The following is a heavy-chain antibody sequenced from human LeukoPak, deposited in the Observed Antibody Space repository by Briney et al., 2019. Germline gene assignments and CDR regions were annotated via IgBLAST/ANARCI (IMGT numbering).Heavy chain of an antibody. D-gene: IGHD1-1*01. CDR1: GFTFSNYA. Sequence: PGGSLRLSCAASGFTFSNYAMSWVRQAPGKGLEWVSTISGSGGSTYYADSVKGRFTISRDNSKNTLYLQINSLRAEDTAVYYCAKDRNANWFDPWGQGTLVTVSS. V-gene: IGHV3-23*01. CDR2: ISGSGGST. CDR3: AKDRNANWFDP. J-gene: IGHJ5*02.